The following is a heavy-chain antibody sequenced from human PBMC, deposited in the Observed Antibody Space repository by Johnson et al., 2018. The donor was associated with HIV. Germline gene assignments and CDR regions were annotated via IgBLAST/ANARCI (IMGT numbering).Heavy chain of an antibody. Sequence: QVQLVESGGGVVQPGRSLRLSCVASRFTFSDYYMSWIRQAPGKGLEWVSSMSSSGTTIYIADSVKGRFTISRDNAKNSLYLQMNSLRAEDTAIYYCARGNRIVVVSGGFDIWGQGTMVTVSS. V-gene: IGHV3-11*04. CDR3: ARGNRIVVVSGGFDI. CDR1: RFTFSDYY. J-gene: IGHJ3*02. D-gene: IGHD3-22*01. CDR2: MSSSGTTI.